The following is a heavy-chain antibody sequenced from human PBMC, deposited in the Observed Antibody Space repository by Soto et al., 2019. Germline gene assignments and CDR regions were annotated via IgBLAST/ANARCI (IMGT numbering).Heavy chain of an antibody. V-gene: IGHV3-23*01. CDR2: ISGSGGST. CDR3: AKSDGSGWYDPLDY. D-gene: IGHD6-19*01. CDR1: GFTFRSYA. J-gene: IGHJ4*02. Sequence: EVQLLESGGGLVQPGGSLRLSCAASGFTFRSYAMSWVRQAPGKGLECVSSISGSGGSTYYVDSVKGRFTTSRDNPKNTVYLQMNSLSAEDTAVYYCAKSDGSGWYDPLDYWGQGTLVTVSS.